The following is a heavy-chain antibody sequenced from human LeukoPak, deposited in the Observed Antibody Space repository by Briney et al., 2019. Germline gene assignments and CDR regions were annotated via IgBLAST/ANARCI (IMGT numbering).Heavy chain of an antibody. J-gene: IGHJ4*02. D-gene: IGHD3-22*01. Sequence: PSETLSLTCTVSGGSISSSSYYWGWIRQPPGKGLEWIGSIYYSGSTYYNPSLKSRVTISVDTSKNQFSLKLSSVTAADTAVYYCARERESYYYDSSGYYGLTGWGQGTLVTVSS. V-gene: IGHV4-39*07. CDR3: ARERESYYYDSSGYYGLTG. CDR2: IYYSGST. CDR1: GGSISSSSYY.